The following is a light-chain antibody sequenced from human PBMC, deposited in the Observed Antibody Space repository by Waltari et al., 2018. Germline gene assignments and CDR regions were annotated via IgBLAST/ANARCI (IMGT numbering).Light chain of an antibody. CDR2: GAS. CDR3: QQYNNWPRT. CDR1: QRVSSN. Sequence: DIVMTQSPATLSVSPGERATLPCRASQRVSSNLAWYQQKPGQAPRLLIYGASTRATGIPARFSGSGSGTEFTLTISSLQSEDFAVYYCQQYNNWPRTFGQGTKVEIK. J-gene: IGKJ1*01. V-gene: IGKV3-15*01.